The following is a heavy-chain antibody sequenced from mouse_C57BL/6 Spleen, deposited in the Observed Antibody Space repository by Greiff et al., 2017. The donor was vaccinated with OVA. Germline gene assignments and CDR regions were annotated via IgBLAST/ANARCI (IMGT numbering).Heavy chain of an antibody. CDR1: GYTFTSYW. Sequence: VKLQQPGAELVMPGASVKLSCKASGYTFTSYWMHWVKQRPGQGLEWIGEIDPSDSYTNYNQKFKGKSTLTVDKSSSTAYMQLSSLTSEDSAVYYCARRGVVAPYYFDYWGQGTTLTVSS. D-gene: IGHD1-1*01. CDR3: ARRGVVAPYYFDY. CDR2: IDPSDSYT. V-gene: IGHV1-69*01. J-gene: IGHJ2*01.